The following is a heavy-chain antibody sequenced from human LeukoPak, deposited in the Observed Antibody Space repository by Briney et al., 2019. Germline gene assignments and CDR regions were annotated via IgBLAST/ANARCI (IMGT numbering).Heavy chain of an antibody. J-gene: IGHJ4*02. CDR1: GFTFSSYS. D-gene: IGHD6-6*01. CDR2: ITGSGGDT. V-gene: IGHV3-23*01. Sequence: GGSLRLSCAASGFTFSSYSMNWVRQAPGKGLEWVSAITGSGGDTYSADSVKGRFTISRDNSKNTLSLQVNSLRADDTAVYYCAKGSMAARPYYFDYWGQGTLVTVSS. CDR3: AKGSMAARPYYFDY.